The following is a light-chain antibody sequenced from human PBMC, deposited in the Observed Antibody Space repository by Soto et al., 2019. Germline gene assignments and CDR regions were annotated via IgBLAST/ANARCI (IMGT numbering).Light chain of an antibody. V-gene: IGKV3-20*01. J-gene: IGKJ4*01. Sequence: EIVLTQSPGTLSLSPGERATLSCRASQSVSSSYLAWYQQKPGQAPRLLIYGASSRATGIPDRFGGSGSGTDFTLTISRLEPEDFAVYYWQQYGSSFLTFGGGTKVEIK. CDR2: GAS. CDR3: QQYGSSFLT. CDR1: QSVSSSY.